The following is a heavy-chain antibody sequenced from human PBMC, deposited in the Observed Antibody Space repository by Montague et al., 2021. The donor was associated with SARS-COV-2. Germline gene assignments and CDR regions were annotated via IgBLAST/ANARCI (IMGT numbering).Heavy chain of an antibody. D-gene: IGHD6-13*01. CDR3: ARVGRQQLVRLSGMDV. Sequence: SETLSLTCTVSGGSISSSSYYWCWIRQPPGKGLEWIGSIYYSGSTXYKPSLKSRVTISVDTSKNQFSLKLSSVTAADTAVYYCARVGRQQLVRLSGMDVWGQGTTVTVSS. CDR2: IYYSGST. J-gene: IGHJ6*02. CDR1: GGSISSSSYY. V-gene: IGHV4-39*07.